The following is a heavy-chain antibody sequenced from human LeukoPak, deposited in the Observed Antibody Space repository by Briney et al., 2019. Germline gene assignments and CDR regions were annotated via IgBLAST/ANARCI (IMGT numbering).Heavy chain of an antibody. CDR2: IYPGDSDT. J-gene: IGHJ6*03. CDR3: ASLKRNYGSGSYYMDV. V-gene: IGHV5-51*01. D-gene: IGHD3-10*01. Sequence: TGESLKISCKGSGYSFTSYWIGWVRQMPGKGLEWMGIIYPGDSDTRYSPSFQGQVTISADKSISTAYLQWSSLKASDTAMYYCASLKRNYGSGSYYMDVSGKGTTVTVSS. CDR1: GYSFTSYW.